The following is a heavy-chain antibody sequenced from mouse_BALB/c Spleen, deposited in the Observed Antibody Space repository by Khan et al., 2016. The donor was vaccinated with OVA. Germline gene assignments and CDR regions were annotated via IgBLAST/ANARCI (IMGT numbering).Heavy chain of an antibody. D-gene: IGHD2-14*01. Sequence: QIQLVQSGPELKKPGETVKISCKASGYTFTIYGMNWVRQAPGKGLKWMGWIHPYNGEPTYAADFKGRFALSLETSASTAFLQINNLKNEDTATYFCARVGYNGTMDYWGQGTSVTVSS. CDR1: GYTFTIYG. CDR2: IHPYNGEP. CDR3: ARVGYNGTMDY. J-gene: IGHJ4*01. V-gene: IGHV9-3-1*01.